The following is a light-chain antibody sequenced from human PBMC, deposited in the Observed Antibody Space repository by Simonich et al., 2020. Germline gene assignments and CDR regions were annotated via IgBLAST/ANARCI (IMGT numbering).Light chain of an antibody. Sequence: QSALTQPASVSGSPGQSITISCTGTSSDVGGYKYVSWYQQHPGKAPKHMIYDVSKRPPGVSNRFSGSKSGNTASLTISGLQAEDEADYYCSSYTSSSLVFGGGTKLTVL. CDR3: SSYTSSSLV. J-gene: IGLJ3*02. CDR2: DVS. V-gene: IGLV2-14*03. CDR1: SSDVGGYKY.